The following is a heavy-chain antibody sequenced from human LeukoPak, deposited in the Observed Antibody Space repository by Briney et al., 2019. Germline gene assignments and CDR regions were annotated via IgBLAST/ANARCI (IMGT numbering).Heavy chain of an antibody. V-gene: IGHV3-23*01. D-gene: IGHD3-3*01. CDR1: GFTFSSYA. Sequence: GGSLRLSCAASGFTFSSYAMSWVRQAPGKGLEWVSSISGSGNRTYYADSVKGRYTISRDNSKNTLFLQMNSLRAEDTAVYYCAKGPYDFWSGYYPQYFDYWGQGTLVTVSS. J-gene: IGHJ4*02. CDR3: AKGPYDFWSGYYPQYFDY. CDR2: ISGSGNRT.